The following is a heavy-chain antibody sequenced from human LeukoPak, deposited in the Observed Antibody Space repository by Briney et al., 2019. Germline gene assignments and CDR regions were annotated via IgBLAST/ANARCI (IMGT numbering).Heavy chain of an antibody. J-gene: IGHJ5*02. V-gene: IGHV1-69*16. CDR3: ARDLSGYYYWWFDP. Sequence: VASVKVSCKASGGTFSSYTISWVRQAPGQGLEWMGRIIPILGIANYAQKFQGRVTITTDESTSTAYMELSSLRSEDTAVYYCARDLSGYYYWWFDPWGQGTLVTVSS. D-gene: IGHD3-22*01. CDR1: GGTFSSYT. CDR2: IIPILGIA.